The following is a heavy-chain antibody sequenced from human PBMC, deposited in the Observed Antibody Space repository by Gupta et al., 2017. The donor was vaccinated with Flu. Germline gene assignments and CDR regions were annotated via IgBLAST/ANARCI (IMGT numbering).Heavy chain of an antibody. CDR3: AKDRVLVAATGWFDP. Sequence: QVQLVESGGGVVQPGRSLRLSCAASGFTFSSYGMHWVRQAPGKGLEWVAVISYDGSNKYYADSVKGRFTISRDNSKNTLYLQMNSLRAEDTAVYYCAKDRVLVAATGWFDPWGQGTLVTVSS. V-gene: IGHV3-30*18. CDR1: GFTFSSYG. D-gene: IGHD2-15*01. J-gene: IGHJ5*02. CDR2: ISYDGSNK.